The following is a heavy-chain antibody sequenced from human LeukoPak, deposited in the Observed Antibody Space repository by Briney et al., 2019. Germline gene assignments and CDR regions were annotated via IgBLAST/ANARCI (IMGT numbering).Heavy chain of an antibody. CDR2: IYSGGST. D-gene: IGHD3-3*01. V-gene: IGHV3-66*01. CDR3: ATDGGRREFDY. Sequence: PGGSLRLSCEASGFSVTTKYMSWVRQARGKGLELVSLIYSGGSTYYADSVKARFTISRDKSTSTVYLQMNNLRAEDTAVYYCATDGGRREFDYWGQGTLVTVSS. CDR1: GFSVTTKY. J-gene: IGHJ4*02.